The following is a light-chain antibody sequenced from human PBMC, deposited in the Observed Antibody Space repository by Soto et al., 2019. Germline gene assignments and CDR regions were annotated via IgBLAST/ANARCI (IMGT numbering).Light chain of an antibody. CDR1: SSNIGSNS. Sequence: QSVLSQPPSASGTPGQRVTISCSGSSSNIGSNSVNWYQQLPGAAPTLLIYSFDQRPSGVPDRFSGSKSGTSASLAISGLQSEDEADYYCSSYRAYSTLWVFGGGTKLTVL. CDR3: SSYRAYSTLWV. CDR2: SFD. V-gene: IGLV1-44*01. J-gene: IGLJ3*02.